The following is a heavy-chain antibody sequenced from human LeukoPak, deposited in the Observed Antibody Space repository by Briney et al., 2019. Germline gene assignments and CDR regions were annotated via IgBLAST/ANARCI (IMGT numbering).Heavy chain of an antibody. CDR3: ARGSTWGY. V-gene: IGHV1-2*06. D-gene: IGHD2-2*01. CDR2: INPNSGGT. J-gene: IGHJ4*02. Sequence: GASVRVSCKASGYTFTNYHIAWVRQAPGQGLEWMGRINPNSGGTNYAQKFQGRVTMTRDTSISTAYMELSRLRSDDTAVYYCARGSTWGYWGQGTLVTVSS. CDR1: GYTFTNYH.